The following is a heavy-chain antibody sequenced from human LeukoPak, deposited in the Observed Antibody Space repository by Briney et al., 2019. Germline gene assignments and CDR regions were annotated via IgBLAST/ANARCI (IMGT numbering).Heavy chain of an antibody. CDR1: GFTVSSNY. V-gene: IGHV3-53*05. J-gene: IGHJ4*02. D-gene: IGHD6-13*01. CDR3: ARGGLYSSSWYGDY. CDR2: IYSGGSI. Sequence: GGSLRLSCAASGFTVSSNYMSWVRQAPGKGLEWVSVIYSGGSIYYADSVKGRFTISRDNSKNTLYLQMNSLRAEDTAVYYCARGGLYSSSWYGDYWGQGTLVTVSS.